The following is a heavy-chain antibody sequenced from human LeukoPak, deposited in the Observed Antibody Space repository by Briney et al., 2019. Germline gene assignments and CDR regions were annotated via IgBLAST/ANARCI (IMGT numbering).Heavy chain of an antibody. J-gene: IGHJ4*02. D-gene: IGHD3-16*02. CDR2: ISDYNGNT. CDR1: GYTFTSYG. V-gene: IGHV1-18*01. CDR3: AREGVYVWGSYRSPDY. Sequence: ASVKVSCKASGYTFTSYGISWVRQAPGQGLEWMGWISDYNGNTNYAQKLQGRVTMTTDTSTSTAYMELRSLRSDDTAVYYCAREGVYVWGSYRSPDYWGQGTLVTVCS.